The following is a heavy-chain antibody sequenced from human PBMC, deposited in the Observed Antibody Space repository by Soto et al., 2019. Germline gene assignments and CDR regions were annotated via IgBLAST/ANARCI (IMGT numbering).Heavy chain of an antibody. CDR1: GFSFSSYG. CDR3: ARGGAARPDY. J-gene: IGHJ4*02. CDR2: ISSSSSTV. V-gene: IGHV3-48*01. Sequence: PGGSLRLSCAASGFSFSSYGMNWVRQAPGKGLEWVSYISSSSSTVSYADSVKGRLTISRDNARNSMYLQMNSLRVEDMAVYYCARGGAARPDYWGQGTLVTVSS.